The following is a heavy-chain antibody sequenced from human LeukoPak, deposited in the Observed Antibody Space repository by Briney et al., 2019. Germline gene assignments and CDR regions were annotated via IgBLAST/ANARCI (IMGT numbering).Heavy chain of an antibody. CDR2: IRYDGSNK. Sequence: GGSLRLSCAASVYTFSSYGMHWVCQAPGKGLEWVAFIRYDGSNKYYADSVKGRFTISRDNSKNTLYLQMNSLRAEDTAVYYCASLRGGSSSSPYFDYWGQGTLVTVSS. J-gene: IGHJ4*02. D-gene: IGHD6-6*01. CDR1: VYTFSSYG. CDR3: ASLRGGSSSSPYFDY. V-gene: IGHV3-30*02.